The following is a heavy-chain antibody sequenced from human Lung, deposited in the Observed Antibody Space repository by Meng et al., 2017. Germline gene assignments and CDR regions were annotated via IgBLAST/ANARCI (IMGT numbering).Heavy chain of an antibody. D-gene: IGHD1-26*01. CDR2: VINNRGT. Sequence: ARLHMGGVGCFVPSKPCSPPSFAVYGWYINCYWWSARRPPGEKVVWSGEVINNRGTNYNPSFVKSATRTLDTSQNNLSLKLSSLTAADSTVDYCARGPTTMTHDFDYWGQGTLVTVSS. J-gene: IGHJ4*02. CDR1: GWYINCYW. V-gene: IGHV4-34*01. CDR3: ARGPTTMTHDFDY.